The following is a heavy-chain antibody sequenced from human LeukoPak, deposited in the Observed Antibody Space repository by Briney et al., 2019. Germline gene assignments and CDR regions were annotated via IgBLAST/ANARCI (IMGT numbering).Heavy chain of an antibody. J-gene: IGHJ6*02. V-gene: IGHV1-69*04. Sequence: GASVKVSCKASGGTFSSYAISWVRQAPGQGLEWVGRIIPIFGIANYAQKFQGRVTITADKSTSTAYMELSSLRSEDTAVYHCAKGYCSGGSCYPGMDVWGQGTTVTVSS. D-gene: IGHD2-15*01. CDR1: GGTFSSYA. CDR2: IIPIFGIA. CDR3: AKGYCSGGSCYPGMDV.